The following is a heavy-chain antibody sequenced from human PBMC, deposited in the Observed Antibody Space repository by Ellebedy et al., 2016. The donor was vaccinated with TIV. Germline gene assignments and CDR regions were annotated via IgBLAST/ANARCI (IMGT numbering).Heavy chain of an antibody. Sequence: PGGSLRLSCAASGFPFLTYLMTWVPQTPGRGLEWVANINQDGSQKYYVDSVKGRFTISRDNAKNSLYLQMNSLRDEDTAVYYCARAIGVADCSWGKGTLVTVSS. CDR3: ARAIGVADCS. CDR1: GFPFLTYL. J-gene: IGHJ5*02. CDR2: INQDGSQK. V-gene: IGHV3-7*01. D-gene: IGHD2-21*02.